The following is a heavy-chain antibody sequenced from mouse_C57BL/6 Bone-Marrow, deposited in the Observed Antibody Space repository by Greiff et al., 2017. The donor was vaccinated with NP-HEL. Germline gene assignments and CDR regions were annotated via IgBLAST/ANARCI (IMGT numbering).Heavy chain of an antibody. Sequence: QVQLQQPGAEFVMPGASVKLSCKASGYTFTSYWMHWVKQRPGQGLEWIGEIDPSDSYTNYNQKFKGKSTLTVDKSSSTAYMQLSSLTSEDSAVYYCARWGYYGSSYPYWYFDVWGTGTTVTVSS. D-gene: IGHD1-1*01. V-gene: IGHV1-69*01. CDR1: GYTFTSYW. CDR2: IDPSDSYT. CDR3: ARWGYYGSSYPYWYFDV. J-gene: IGHJ1*03.